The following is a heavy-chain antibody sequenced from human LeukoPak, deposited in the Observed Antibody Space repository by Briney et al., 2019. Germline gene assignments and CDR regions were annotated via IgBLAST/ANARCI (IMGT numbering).Heavy chain of an antibody. CDR3: AAGCTSSSCYWFYYADV. V-gene: IGHV4-34*01. CDR1: GGSFSGYY. J-gene: IGHJ6*03. CDR2: INHSGST. D-gene: IGHD2-2*01. Sequence: SETLSLTCAVYGGSFSGYYWNWIRQPPGKGLEWIGEINHSGSTNYNPSLKSRVSISIDTSKKQFSLKLTSVTAAGTAVYYCAAGCTSSSCYWFYYADVWGRGTAVTVSS.